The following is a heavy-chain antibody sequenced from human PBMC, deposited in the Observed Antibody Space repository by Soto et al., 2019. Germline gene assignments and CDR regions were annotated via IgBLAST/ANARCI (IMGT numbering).Heavy chain of an antibody. Sequence: GGSLRLSCVVSGFIPSSYAMSWVRQAPGKGLEWVSGISGSGGATSYADSVKGRFTISRDNSKNTLYLQMNSLSAEDTTIYYCAKDAIMVSSSFNYFDFWGQGALVTVSA. D-gene: IGHD6-13*01. CDR2: ISGSGGAT. V-gene: IGHV3-23*01. CDR3: AKDAIMVSSSFNYFDF. J-gene: IGHJ4*02. CDR1: GFIPSSYA.